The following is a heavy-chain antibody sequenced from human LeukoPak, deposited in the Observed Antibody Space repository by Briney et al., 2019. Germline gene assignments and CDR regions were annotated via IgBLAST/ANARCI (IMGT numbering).Heavy chain of an antibody. Sequence: ASVKVSCKASGYTFTGYYMHWVRQAPGQGLEWMGWINPNSGGTNYAQKFQGRVTMTRDTSISTAYMELSRLRSDDTAVYYCARVLGIAVAGAWYWGQGTLVTVSS. J-gene: IGHJ4*02. V-gene: IGHV1-2*02. D-gene: IGHD6-19*01. CDR1: GYTFTGYY. CDR3: ARVLGIAVAGAWY. CDR2: INPNSGGT.